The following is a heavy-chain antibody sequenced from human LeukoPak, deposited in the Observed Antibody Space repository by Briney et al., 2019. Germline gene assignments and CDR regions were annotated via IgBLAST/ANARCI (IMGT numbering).Heavy chain of an antibody. Sequence: SETLSLTCAVYGGSFSGYYWSWIRQPPGKGLEWIGEINHSGSTNYNPSLKSRVTISVDTSKNQFSLKLSSVTAADTAVYYCARAGGIRYFDWAPGIWFDPWGQGTLVTVSS. CDR1: GGSFSGYY. V-gene: IGHV4-34*01. CDR2: INHSGST. CDR3: ARAGGIRYFDWAPGIWFDP. J-gene: IGHJ5*02. D-gene: IGHD3-9*01.